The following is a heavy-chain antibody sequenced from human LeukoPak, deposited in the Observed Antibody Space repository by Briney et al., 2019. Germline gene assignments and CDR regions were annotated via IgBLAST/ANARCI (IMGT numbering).Heavy chain of an antibody. D-gene: IGHD2-15*01. CDR2: ISGSGGNT. J-gene: IGHJ4*02. CDR1: GFTFGDYA. V-gene: IGHV3-23*01. Sequence: PGRSLRLSCTASGFTFGDYAMSWFRQTPGKGLEWVSAISGSGGNTYYADSVKGRFTISRDSSKNTLYVQMNSLRAEDTAVYYCAKDSPPYCSGGSCGGWYFDYWGQGTLFTVSS. CDR3: AKDSPPYCSGGSCGGWYFDY.